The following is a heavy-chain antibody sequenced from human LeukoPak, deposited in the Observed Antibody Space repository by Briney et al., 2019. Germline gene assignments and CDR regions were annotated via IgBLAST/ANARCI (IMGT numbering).Heavy chain of an antibody. Sequence: ASVKVSCKTSGCTFTSYGISWVRQAPGQGLEWMGWISAYNGNTHSAQKLQGRVTMTTDTSTSTAYMELSRLRSDDTAVYYCARDGGGHYGDYLLNWFDPWGQGTLVTVSS. J-gene: IGHJ5*02. CDR3: ARDGGGHYGDYLLNWFDP. CDR2: ISAYNGNT. V-gene: IGHV1-18*01. D-gene: IGHD4-17*01. CDR1: GCTFTSYG.